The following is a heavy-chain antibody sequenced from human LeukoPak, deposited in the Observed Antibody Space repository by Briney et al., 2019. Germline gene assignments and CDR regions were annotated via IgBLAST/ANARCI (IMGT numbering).Heavy chain of an antibody. D-gene: IGHD3-10*01. J-gene: IGHJ6*03. Sequence: SQTLSLTCTVSGGSISSGGYYWSWIRQPAGKGLEWIGRIYTSGSTNYNPSLKSRVTMSVDTSKNQFSLKLSSVTAADTAIYYCARDVGGADMDVWGKGTTVTVSS. CDR3: ARDVGGADMDV. CDR2: IYTSGST. CDR1: GGSISSGGYY. V-gene: IGHV4-61*02.